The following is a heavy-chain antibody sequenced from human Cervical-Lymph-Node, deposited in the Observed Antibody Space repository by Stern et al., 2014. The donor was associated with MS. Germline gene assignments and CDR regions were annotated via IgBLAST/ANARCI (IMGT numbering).Heavy chain of an antibody. CDR1: AGSISSGGYY. J-gene: IGHJ4*02. V-gene: IGHV4-31*03. Sequence: QLQPQESGPGLVKPSQTLSLTCTVSAGSISSGGYYCSWNRPNPGKVLEXIGYIYYSGSTYYNPSLKSRVTISVDTSKNQFSLKLSSVTAADTAVYYCARGGYSYGYLDYWGQGTLVTVSS. CDR2: IYYSGST. CDR3: ARGGYSYGYLDY. D-gene: IGHD5-18*01.